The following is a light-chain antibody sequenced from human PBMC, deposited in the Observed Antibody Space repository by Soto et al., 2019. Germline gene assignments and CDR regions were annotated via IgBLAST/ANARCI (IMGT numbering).Light chain of an antibody. CDR2: RDN. CDR3: ATWDDSLSGWV. V-gene: IGLV1-40*01. J-gene: IGLJ3*02. CDR1: GSNIGAGYE. Sequence: QSVLTQPPSVSGAPGQRVSISCTGSGSNIGAGYEVHWYQQLPGTAPKLLISRDNQRPSGVPDRFSGSKSGTSASLAISGLRSEDEADYYCATWDDSLSGWVFGGGTKLTVL.